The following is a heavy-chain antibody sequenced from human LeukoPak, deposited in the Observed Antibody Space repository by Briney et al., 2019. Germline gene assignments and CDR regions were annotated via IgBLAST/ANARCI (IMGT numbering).Heavy chain of an antibody. D-gene: IGHD3-9*01. CDR1: GFTFSSYA. CDR2: ISGSGGST. CDR3: ARDLTGWGAFDI. Sequence: GGSLRLSCAASGFTFSSYAMSWVRQAPGKGLEWVSAISGSGGSTYYADSVKGRFTISRDNAKNSLYLQMNSLRAEDTAVYYCARDLTGWGAFDIWGQGTMVTVSS. V-gene: IGHV3-23*01. J-gene: IGHJ3*02.